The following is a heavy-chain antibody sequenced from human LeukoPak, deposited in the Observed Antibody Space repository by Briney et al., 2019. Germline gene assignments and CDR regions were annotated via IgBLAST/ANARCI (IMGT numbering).Heavy chain of an antibody. D-gene: IGHD6-6*01. J-gene: IGHJ6*02. CDR1: GGSISSGDYY. CDR2: IHNSGST. Sequence: NPSETLSLTCTVSGGSISSGDYYWSWIRQPPGKGLQWIGYIHNSGSTYYNPSLKSRVTISVDTSKSQFSLKLNSVTAADTAVYYCARDAPSYSSSSPNYYYGMDVWGQGTTVTVSS. CDR3: ARDAPSYSSSSPNYYYGMDV. V-gene: IGHV4-30-4*01.